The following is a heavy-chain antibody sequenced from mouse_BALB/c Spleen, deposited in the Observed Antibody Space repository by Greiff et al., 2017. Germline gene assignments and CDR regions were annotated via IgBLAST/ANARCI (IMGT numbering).Heavy chain of an antibody. J-gene: IGHJ3*01. V-gene: IGHV6-6*02. D-gene: IGHD2-14*01. CDR3: TKTYYRYPAWFAY. CDR1: GFTFSNYW. CDR2: IRLKSNNYAT. Sequence: EVKLEESGGGLVQPGGSMKLSCVASGFTFSNYWMNWVRQSPEKGLEWVAEIRLKSNNYATHYAESVKGRFTISRDDSKSSVYLQMNNLRAEDTGIYYCTKTYYRYPAWFAYWGQGTLVTVSA.